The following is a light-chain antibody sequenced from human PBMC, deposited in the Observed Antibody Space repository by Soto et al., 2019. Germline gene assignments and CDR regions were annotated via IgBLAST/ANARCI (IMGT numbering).Light chain of an antibody. V-gene: IGLV2-14*01. Sequence: QSVLTQPASVSGSPGQSITISCTGTSSDVGGYNYVSWYQQHPGKAPKLMIYDVSKRPSGVSNRFSGPKSGNTASLTISGLQAEDEADYYSSSYTSSSTLNNVFGTGTKVIVL. CDR3: SSYTSSSTLNNV. CDR1: SSDVGGYNY. CDR2: DVS. J-gene: IGLJ1*01.